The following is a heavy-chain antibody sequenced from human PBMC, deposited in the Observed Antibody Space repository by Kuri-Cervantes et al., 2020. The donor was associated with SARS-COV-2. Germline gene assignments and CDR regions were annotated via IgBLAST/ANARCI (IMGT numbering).Heavy chain of an antibody. J-gene: IGHJ4*02. V-gene: IGHV3-9*01. CDR3: AKDIFPMVRGVIIPPFDY. Sequence: SLKISCAASGFTFSSYAMHWVRQAPGKGLEWVSGISWNSGSIGYADSVKGRFTISRDNAKNSLYLQMNSLRAEDTALYYCAKDIFPMVRGVIIPPFDYWGQGTLVTVSS. CDR2: ISWNSGSI. D-gene: IGHD3-10*01. CDR1: GFTFSSYA.